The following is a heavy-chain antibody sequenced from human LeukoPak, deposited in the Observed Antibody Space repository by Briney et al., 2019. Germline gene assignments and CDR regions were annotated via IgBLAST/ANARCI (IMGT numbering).Heavy chain of an antibody. Sequence: GASVKVSCKASGYTFTSYGISWVRQAPGQGLEWMGWISAYNGNTNYAQKLQGRVTMTTDTSTSTAYMELRSLRSDDTAVYYCAREQGRLRYFDWLKVFDYWGQGTLVTVSS. CDR2: ISAYNGNT. CDR3: AREQGRLRYFDWLKVFDY. CDR1: GYTFTSYG. D-gene: IGHD3-9*01. V-gene: IGHV1-18*01. J-gene: IGHJ4*02.